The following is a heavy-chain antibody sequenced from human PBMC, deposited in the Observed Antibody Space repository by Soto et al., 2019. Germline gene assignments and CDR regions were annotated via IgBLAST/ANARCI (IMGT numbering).Heavy chain of an antibody. CDR3: ARSVERGFIIAARPPPRYYFDY. Sequence: QVQLVQSGAEVKKPGSSVKVSCKASGGTFSSYTISWVRQAPGQGLEWMGRIIPILGIANYAQKFQGRVTITADKSTSTAYMELSSLRSEDTAVYYCARSVERGFIIAARPPPRYYFDYWGQGTLVTVSS. V-gene: IGHV1-69*02. D-gene: IGHD6-6*01. J-gene: IGHJ4*02. CDR1: GGTFSSYT. CDR2: IIPILGIA.